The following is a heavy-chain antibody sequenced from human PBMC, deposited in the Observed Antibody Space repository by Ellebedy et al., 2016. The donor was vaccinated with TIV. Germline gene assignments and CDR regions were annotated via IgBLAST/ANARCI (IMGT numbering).Heavy chain of an antibody. D-gene: IGHD3-10*01. V-gene: IGHV3-7*01. CDR1: GFTLSSYW. Sequence: PGGSLRLSCAASGFTLSSYWMNWVRQAPGKGLEWVANIKPDSSERNHADSVKGRFTISRDNAKNSLYLQMNNLRAEDTAVYYCVRDKYTMNRFDPWGQGTLVTV. CDR2: IKPDSSER. CDR3: VRDKYTMNRFDP. J-gene: IGHJ5*02.